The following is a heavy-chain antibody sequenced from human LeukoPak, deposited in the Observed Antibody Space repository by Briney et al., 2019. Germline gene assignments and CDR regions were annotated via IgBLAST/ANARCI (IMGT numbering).Heavy chain of an antibody. CDR3: ARGADSSGWSGDLIDY. CDR1: GYTFTSYG. J-gene: IGHJ4*02. D-gene: IGHD6-19*01. Sequence: GASVKVSFKASGYTFTSYGISWVRQAPGQGLEWMGWISAYNGNTNYAQKLQGRVTMTTDTSTSTAYMELRSLRPDDTAVYYCARGADSSGWSGDLIDYWGQGTLVTVSS. CDR2: ISAYNGNT. V-gene: IGHV1-18*01.